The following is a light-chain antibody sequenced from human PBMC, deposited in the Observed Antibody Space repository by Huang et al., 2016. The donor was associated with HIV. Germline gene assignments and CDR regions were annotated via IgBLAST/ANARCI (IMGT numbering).Light chain of an antibody. CDR2: CAS. CDR3: QQYYSIPG. V-gene: IGKV4-1*01. Sequence: DIVMTQSLDSLAVSLGERATITCVSSQSVLTPSNNRNHLAWDQQKPRQPPKLLIYCASTRESGVPDRFRRSGSATDFSLTIDNLQAEDGALYFCQQYYSIPGFGQGTYVEV. J-gene: IGKJ2*03. CDR1: QSVLTPSNNRNH.